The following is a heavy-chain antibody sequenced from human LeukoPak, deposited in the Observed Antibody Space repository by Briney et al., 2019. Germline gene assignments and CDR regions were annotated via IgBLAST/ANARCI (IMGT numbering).Heavy chain of an antibody. J-gene: IGHJ4*02. D-gene: IGHD3-22*01. CDR1: GFRFSRYW. V-gene: IGHV3-7*01. CDR2: IKEDGSEK. Sequence: GGSLRLSCAASGFRFSRYWMSWVRQAPGKGLEWVANIKEDGSEKYYVDSVKGRFSISRDNVKNSLYLQMKSLRAEDTAVYYCARVRVYYYDSSGYSDYWGQGTLVTVSS. CDR3: ARVRVYYYDSSGYSDY.